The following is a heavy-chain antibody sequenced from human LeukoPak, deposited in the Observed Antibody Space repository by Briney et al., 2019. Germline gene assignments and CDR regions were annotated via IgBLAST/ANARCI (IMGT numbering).Heavy chain of an antibody. CDR2: ISSSSSTI. CDR1: GFTFSSYS. D-gene: IGHD3-3*01. V-gene: IGHV3-48*01. J-gene: IGHJ6*03. Sequence: PGGSLRLSCAASGFTFSSYSMTWVRQAPGKGLEWVPYISSSSSTIYYADSVKGRVTISVDTSKNQFSLKLSSVTAADTAVYYCARGVRTYYDFWSAWEGYYYYYMDVWGKGTTVTVSS. CDR3: ARGVRTYYDFWSAWEGYYYYYMDV.